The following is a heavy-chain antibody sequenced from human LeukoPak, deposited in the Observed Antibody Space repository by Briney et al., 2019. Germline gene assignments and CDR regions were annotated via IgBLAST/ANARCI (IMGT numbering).Heavy chain of an antibody. Sequence: GGSLRLSCAASGFTFSSYGMHWVRQAPGKGLERVAVISYDGSNKYYADSVKGRFTISRDNSKNTLYLQMNSLRAEDTAVYYCAKGTYYYDSSGYPGLDYWGQGTLVTVSS. CDR1: GFTFSSYG. CDR2: ISYDGSNK. V-gene: IGHV3-30*18. CDR3: AKGTYYYDSSGYPGLDY. J-gene: IGHJ4*02. D-gene: IGHD3-22*01.